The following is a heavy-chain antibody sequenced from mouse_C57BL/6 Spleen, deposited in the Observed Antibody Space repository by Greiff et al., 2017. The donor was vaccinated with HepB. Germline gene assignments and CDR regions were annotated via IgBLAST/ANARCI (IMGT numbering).Heavy chain of an antibody. V-gene: IGHV1-61*01. D-gene: IGHD1-1*01. CDR1: GYTFTSYW. CDR3: ARESYYGLDY. Sequence: QVQLQQPWAELVRPGSSVKLSCKASGYTFTSYWMDWVKQRPGQGLEWIGNIYPSDSETHYNQKFKDKATLTVDKSSSTAYMQLSSLTSEDSAVYYCARESYYGLDYWGQGTTLTVSS. J-gene: IGHJ2*01. CDR2: IYPSDSET.